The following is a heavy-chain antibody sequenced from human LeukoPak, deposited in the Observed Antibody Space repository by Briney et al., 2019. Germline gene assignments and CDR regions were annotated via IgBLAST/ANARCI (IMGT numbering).Heavy chain of an antibody. J-gene: IGHJ3*02. Sequence: ASVKVSCKASGYTFTGYCMHWVRQAPGQGLEWMGWIYPNWGGTNYAQKFQGRITMTRDTSISTAYMELSSLRSGDTAVYYCVRGRLTVADAFDIWGQGTKVAVSS. V-gene: IGHV1-2*02. CDR1: GYTFTGYC. CDR2: IYPNWGGT. CDR3: VRGRLTVADAFDI. D-gene: IGHD6-19*01.